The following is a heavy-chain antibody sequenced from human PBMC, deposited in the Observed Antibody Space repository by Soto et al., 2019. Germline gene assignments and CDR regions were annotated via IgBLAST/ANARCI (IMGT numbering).Heavy chain of an antibody. CDR2: ISGTGVSA. V-gene: IGHV3-23*01. D-gene: IGHD6-19*01. Sequence: VQLLESGGGLVQPGGSLRLACEVSGFTFSSYAMSWVRQAPGKGLEWVAAISGTGVSAQYADSVKGRFTISSDNSKNTLKLQMDSLRAEDSAVYYCAKPRLVAGLIKFVDFANWGQGTLVTVSS. CDR3: AKPRLVAGLIKFVDFAN. CDR1: GFTFSSYA. J-gene: IGHJ4*02.